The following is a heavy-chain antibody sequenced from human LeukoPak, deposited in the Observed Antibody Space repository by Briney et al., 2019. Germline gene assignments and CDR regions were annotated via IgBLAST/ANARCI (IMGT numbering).Heavy chain of an antibody. D-gene: IGHD2-2*01. V-gene: IGHV1-69*13. CDR3: AKGPGTSSNNYYYYYMDV. Sequence: WASVKVSCKASGGTFSCYAISWVRQAPGQGLEWMGGIIPIFGTANYAQKFQGRVTITADESTTTAYMELSSLRSDDTAVYYCAKGPGTSSNNYYYYYMDVWGKGTTVTISS. CDR1: GGTFSCYA. J-gene: IGHJ6*03. CDR2: IIPIFGTA.